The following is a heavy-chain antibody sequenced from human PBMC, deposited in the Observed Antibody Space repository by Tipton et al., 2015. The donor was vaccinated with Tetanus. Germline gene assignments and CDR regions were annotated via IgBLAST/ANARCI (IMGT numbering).Heavy chain of an antibody. CDR3: VTNWGSVNYGLDV. Sequence: TLSLTCTVSGDSISSGPYSWSWLRQHPGKGLELIGYIYYSGTSYISPSLTRRVSIAVGTSRNQFSLNLTSATVADSAVYYCVTNWGSVNYGLDVWGQGTTVTVS. D-gene: IGHD7-27*01. CDR1: GDSISSGPYS. V-gene: IGHV4-31*03. CDR2: IYYSGTS. J-gene: IGHJ6*02.